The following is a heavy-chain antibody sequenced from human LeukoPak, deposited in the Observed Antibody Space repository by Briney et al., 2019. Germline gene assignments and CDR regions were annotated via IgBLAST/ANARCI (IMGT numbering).Heavy chain of an antibody. Sequence: ASVKVSCKASGYTFTGYYMHWVRQAPGQGLEWMGWINPNSGGTNYAQKFQGRVTVTRDTSISTAYMELSRLRSDDTAVYYCARGIGDSDSYYYYMDVWGKGTTVTVSS. CDR1: GYTFTGYY. CDR2: INPNSGGT. V-gene: IGHV1-2*02. CDR3: ARGIGDSDSYYYYMDV. J-gene: IGHJ6*03. D-gene: IGHD3-10*01.